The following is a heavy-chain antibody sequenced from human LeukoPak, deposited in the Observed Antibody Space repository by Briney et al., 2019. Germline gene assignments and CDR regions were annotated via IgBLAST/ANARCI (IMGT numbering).Heavy chain of an antibody. CDR3: ARVGNYYYYYMDV. CDR1: GGSFSGYY. J-gene: IGHJ6*03. Sequence: SETLSLTCAVYGGSFSGYYWSWIRQPPGKGLEWIGEINHSGSTNYNPSLKCRVTISVDTSKNQFSLKLSSVTAADTAVYYCARVGNYYYYYMDVWGKGTTVTVSS. CDR2: INHSGST. V-gene: IGHV4-34*01. D-gene: IGHD7-27*01.